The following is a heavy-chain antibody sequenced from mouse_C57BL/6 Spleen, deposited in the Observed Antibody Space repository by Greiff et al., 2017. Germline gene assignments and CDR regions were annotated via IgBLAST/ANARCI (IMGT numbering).Heavy chain of an antibody. J-gene: IGHJ1*03. V-gene: IGHV1-84*01. CDR3: ARGGVDYWYFDV. CDR1: GYTFTDYN. CDR2: IYPGSGNT. Sequence: VQVVESGPELVKPGASVKISCKASGYTFTDYNINWVKQRPGQGLEWIGWIYPGSGNTKYNEKFKGKATLTVDTSSSTAYMQLSSLASEDSAVDFGARGGVDYWYFDVWGTGTTVTVSS.